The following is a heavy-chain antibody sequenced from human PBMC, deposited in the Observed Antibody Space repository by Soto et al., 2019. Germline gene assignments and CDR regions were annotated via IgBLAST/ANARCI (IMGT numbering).Heavy chain of an antibody. D-gene: IGHD4-17*01. CDR3: AREGDYGDYYFDY. V-gene: IGHV3-33*01. Sequence: GGSLRLSCAASGFTFSRYGMHWVRQAPGKGLEWVAVIWYDGSNKYYADSVKGRFTISRDNSKNTLYLQMNSLRAEDTAVYYCAREGDYGDYYFDYWGQGTLVTVSS. CDR2: IWYDGSNK. CDR1: GFTFSRYG. J-gene: IGHJ4*02.